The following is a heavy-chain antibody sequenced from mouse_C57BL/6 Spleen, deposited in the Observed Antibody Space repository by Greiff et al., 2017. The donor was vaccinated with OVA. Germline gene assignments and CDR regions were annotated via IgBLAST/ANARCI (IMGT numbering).Heavy chain of an antibody. V-gene: IGHV1-64*01. CDR1: GYTFTSYW. Sequence: QVQLKQPGAELVKPGASVKLSCKASGYTFTSYWMHWVKQRPGQGLEWIGMIHPNSGSTNYNEKFKSKATLTVDKSSSTAYMQLSSLTSEDSAVYYCAREGNYYGSSPSYWGQGTTLTVSS. J-gene: IGHJ2*01. CDR3: AREGNYYGSSPSY. D-gene: IGHD1-1*01. CDR2: IHPNSGST.